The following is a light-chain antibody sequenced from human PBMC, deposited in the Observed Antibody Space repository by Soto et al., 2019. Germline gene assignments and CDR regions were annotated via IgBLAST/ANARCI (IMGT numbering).Light chain of an antibody. V-gene: IGKV3-15*01. CDR1: QSVSSN. Sequence: EIVMTQSPASQCLSPGGRATLYCRASQSVSSNVAWYQQKPGQAPRLLIYGASTRATGVPARFSGSGSGTEFTLTITSLQAEDSPVSCCPHYDIWPPLTFGAGTKVDIK. CDR2: GAS. CDR3: PHYDIWPPLT. J-gene: IGKJ4*01.